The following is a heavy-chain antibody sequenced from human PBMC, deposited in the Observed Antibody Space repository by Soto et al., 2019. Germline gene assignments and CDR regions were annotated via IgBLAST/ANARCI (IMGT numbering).Heavy chain of an antibody. D-gene: IGHD3-10*01. CDR1: GGTFSSYA. J-gene: IGHJ6*01. CDR2: IIPIFGTA. V-gene: IGHV1-69*06. Sequence: SVKVSCKASGGTFSSYAISWVRQAPGQGLECMGGIIPIFGTANYAQKFQGRVTITADKSTSTAYRELSSLRYKATAVYYCDRDGATTYYYGSGSQNYYYYGMDVWGQGTRVTVSS. CDR3: DRDGATTYYYGSGSQNYYYYGMDV.